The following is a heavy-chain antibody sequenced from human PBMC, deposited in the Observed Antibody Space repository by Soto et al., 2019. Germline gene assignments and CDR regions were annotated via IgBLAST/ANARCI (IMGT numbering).Heavy chain of an antibody. V-gene: IGHV1-69*08. CDR2: IIPLLDIA. CDR3: VRDSPIGSTYCGYDGIDY. CDR1: GVTFTNDI. Sequence: QVQLVQSGAEVKKPGSSVKVSCKASGVTFTNDIITWVRQAPGQGLEWMGRIIPLLDIANYAQKFQGRVTITADKSTSTAYMELNSLRSEDTAVYYCVRDSPIGSTYCGYDGIDYWGQGTLVTVSS. D-gene: IGHD5-12*01. J-gene: IGHJ4*02.